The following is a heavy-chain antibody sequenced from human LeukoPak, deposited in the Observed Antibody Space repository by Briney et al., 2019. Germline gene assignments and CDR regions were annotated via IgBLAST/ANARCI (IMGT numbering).Heavy chain of an antibody. V-gene: IGHV3-48*01. CDR1: GFTFSNYN. CDR3: ARDFLEDDY. D-gene: IGHD3-3*01. Sequence: PGGSLRPSCAASGFTFSNYNMNWVRQAPGKGLEWVSYISSSSSTIHYAESVKGRFTISRDNARNSLYLQMNSLRAEDTAVYYCARDFLEDDYWGQGTLVTVSS. CDR2: ISSSSSTI. J-gene: IGHJ4*02.